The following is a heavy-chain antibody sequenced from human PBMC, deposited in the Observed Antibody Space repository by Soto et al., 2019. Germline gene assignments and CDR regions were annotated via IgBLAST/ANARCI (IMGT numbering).Heavy chain of an antibody. V-gene: IGHV3-53*04. CDR1: GFTFSTYA. J-gene: IGHJ5*02. CDR2: IYSGGST. CDR3: ARDPSYGLFDP. Sequence: GGSLRLSCAASGFTFSTYAMNWVRQAPGKGLEWVSVIYSGGSTSYADSVKGRFTISSHNSKNTLYLQMNSLRVEDTAVYYCARDPSYGLFDPWGQGTLVTVSS. D-gene: IGHD1-26*01.